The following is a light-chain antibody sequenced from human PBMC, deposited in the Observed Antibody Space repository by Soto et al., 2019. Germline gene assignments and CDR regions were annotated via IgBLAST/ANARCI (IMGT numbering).Light chain of an antibody. CDR3: QQYEAYPYT. J-gene: IGKJ2*01. CDR1: NGISLI. CDR2: GAS. Sequence: DIQMTQSPSSLSASVGDRVTVTCRASNGISLILSWFQQKPGKAPKSLIYGASILQRGAPSKFSASVSGTNFSLTINRLQPEDVGTYYCQQYEAYPYTFGQGTKLEIK. V-gene: IGKV1-16*02.